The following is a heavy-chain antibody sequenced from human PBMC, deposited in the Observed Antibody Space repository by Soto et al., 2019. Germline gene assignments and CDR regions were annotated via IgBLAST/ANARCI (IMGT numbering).Heavy chain of an antibody. CDR3: ARDSVVVVPAAADY. D-gene: IGHD2-2*01. Sequence: GGSLRLSCAASGFTFSSYWMSWVRQAPGKGLEWVANIKQDGSEKYYVDSVKGRFTISRDNAKNSLYLQMNSLRAEDTAVYYCARDSVVVVPAAADYWGQGTLVTVSS. CDR1: GFTFSSYW. J-gene: IGHJ4*02. V-gene: IGHV3-7*01. CDR2: IKQDGSEK.